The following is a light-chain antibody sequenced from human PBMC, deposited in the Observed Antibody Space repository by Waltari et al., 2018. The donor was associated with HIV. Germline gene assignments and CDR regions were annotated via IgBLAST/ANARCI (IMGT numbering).Light chain of an antibody. V-gene: IGKV3-11*01. Sequence: EIVLTQSPATLSLSPGERATLSCRASQSVSSYLAWYQQKPGQAPRLLIYDASNRDTGIPARFSGSVSGTDFTLTIRSLEPEDFAVYYCQQRSTWPRALTFGGGTKVQIK. CDR2: DAS. J-gene: IGKJ4*01. CDR1: QSVSSY. CDR3: QQRSTWPRALT.